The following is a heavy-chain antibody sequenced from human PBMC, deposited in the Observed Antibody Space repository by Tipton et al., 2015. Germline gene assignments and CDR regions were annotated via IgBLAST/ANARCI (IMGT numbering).Heavy chain of an antibody. J-gene: IGHJ6*02. CDR2: IYHSGTT. D-gene: IGHD5-24*01. V-gene: IGHV4-34*01. CDR3: ARGGSPIIEMAYHHYGLDV. Sequence: TLSLTCSLSGGSFYTYYGTWIRQPPGQGLEWIGEIYHSGTTNYNPSLRGRFTISLSTSKNQLSLTVDSVTAADTAIYYCARGGSPIIEMAYHHYGLDVWGQGTTVTVSS. CDR1: GGSFYTYY.